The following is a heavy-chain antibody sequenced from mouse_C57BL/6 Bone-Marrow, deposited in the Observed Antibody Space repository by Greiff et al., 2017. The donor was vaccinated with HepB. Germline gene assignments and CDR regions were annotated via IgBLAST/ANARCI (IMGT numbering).Heavy chain of an antibody. D-gene: IGHD1-1*01. CDR1: GYTFTSYG. CDR3: ARPIYYGRSYGIDY. J-gene: IGHJ2*01. V-gene: IGHV1-81*01. Sequence: QVQLQQSGAELARPGASVKLSCKASGYTFTSYGISWVKQRTGQGLEWIGEIYPRSGNTYYNEKFKGKATLTADKSSSTAYMDLRSLTSEDSAVYVCARPIYYGRSYGIDYWGQGTTVTVSS. CDR2: IYPRSGNT.